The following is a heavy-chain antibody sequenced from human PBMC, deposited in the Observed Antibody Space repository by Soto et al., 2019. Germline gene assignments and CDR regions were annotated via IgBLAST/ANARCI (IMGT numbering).Heavy chain of an antibody. CDR3: ATDPNFYDDSAYFTSRWFDN. J-gene: IGHJ4*02. CDR2: ISGSGDNT. CDR1: KLKYVDYA. Sequence: VGLMRVWCDAFKLKYVDYAMSWIIQTQGKGLEWVASISGSGDNTYYADSVKGRFAISRDNSKSTLYLQMNSLRGDDAAIYYCATDPNFYDDSAYFTSRWFDNWGQGTQVTVSS. V-gene: IGHV3-23*01. D-gene: IGHD3-22*01.